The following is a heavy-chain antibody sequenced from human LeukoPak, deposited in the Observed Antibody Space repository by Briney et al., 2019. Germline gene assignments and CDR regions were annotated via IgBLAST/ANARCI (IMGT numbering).Heavy chain of an antibody. D-gene: IGHD6-13*01. Sequence: GGSLRLSCAASGFTFSSYAMHWVRQAPGKGLEWVAVISDDENNKYYADSVKGRFTISRDKSRNTPYLQMNSLRPEDTAVYYCAKDRDSSSWYFDYWGQGTLVTVSS. CDR1: GFTFSSYA. J-gene: IGHJ4*02. CDR3: AKDRDSSSWYFDY. CDR2: ISDDENNK. V-gene: IGHV3-30-3*01.